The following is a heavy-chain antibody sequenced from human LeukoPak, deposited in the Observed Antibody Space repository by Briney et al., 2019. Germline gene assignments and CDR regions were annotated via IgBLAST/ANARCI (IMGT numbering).Heavy chain of an antibody. Sequence: GGSLRLSCAASGFTFSYYEMNWVRQAPGKGQEWVSYISNSGATIYYADSVKGRFTISRDNAKSSLFLQMNSLRAEDTGVYYCARATFSSSGHSYWGQGTLVTVSS. CDR3: ARATFSSSGHSY. V-gene: IGHV3-48*03. CDR2: ISNSGATI. CDR1: GFTFSYYE. D-gene: IGHD6-13*01. J-gene: IGHJ4*02.